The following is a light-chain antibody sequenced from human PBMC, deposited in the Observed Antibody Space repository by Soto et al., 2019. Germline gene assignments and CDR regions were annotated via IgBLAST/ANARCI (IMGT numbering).Light chain of an antibody. V-gene: IGKV1-33*01. CDR3: QHCDSLPFT. Sequence: DIPMTQSPSSLSASVGDRVTITCQASQDIRNSLNWYQQKPGKAPKLLIYDASNLETGVPSRFSGSGSGTTFIFTISSLQPEDIATYYCQHCDSLPFTFGQGTRLEI. CDR2: DAS. CDR1: QDIRNS. J-gene: IGKJ5*01.